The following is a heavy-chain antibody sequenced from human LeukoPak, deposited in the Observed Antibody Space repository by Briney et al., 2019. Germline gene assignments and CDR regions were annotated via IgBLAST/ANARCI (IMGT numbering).Heavy chain of an antibody. J-gene: IGHJ4*02. D-gene: IGHD6-13*01. CDR2: IIPIFGTA. CDR1: GYTFTSYA. Sequence: SVKVSCKASGYTFTSYAISWVRQAPGQGLEWMGGIIPIFGTANYAQKFQGRVTITADESTSTAYMELSSLRSEDTAVYYCARDLPRAAAGREKFDYWGQGTLVTVSS. V-gene: IGHV1-69*13. CDR3: ARDLPRAAAGREKFDY.